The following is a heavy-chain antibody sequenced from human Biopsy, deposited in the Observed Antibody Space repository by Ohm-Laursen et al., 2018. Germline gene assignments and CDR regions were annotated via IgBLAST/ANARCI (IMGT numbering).Heavy chain of an antibody. D-gene: IGHD2-15*01. Sequence: TLPLTCAVYGGSFSGYYWSWIRQPPGKGLEWIGEINHSGSTNYNPSLKSRVIISVDTSKNQFSLNLSSVTAADTAVYYCARRGSGGRSFDHWGQGTLVTVSS. CDR3: ARRGSGGRSFDH. CDR2: INHSGST. CDR1: GGSFSGYY. J-gene: IGHJ4*02. V-gene: IGHV4-34*01.